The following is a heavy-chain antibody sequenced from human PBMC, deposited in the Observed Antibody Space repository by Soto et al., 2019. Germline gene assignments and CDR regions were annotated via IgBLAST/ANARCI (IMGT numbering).Heavy chain of an antibody. CDR1: GFTFSSYA. V-gene: IGHV3-30-3*01. J-gene: IGHJ4*02. CDR2: ISYDGSNK. CDR3: ASEGATSDY. Sequence: QVQLVESGGGVVQPGRSLRLSCAASGFTFSSYAMHWVRQAPGKGLEWVAVISYDGSNKYYADSVKGRFTISRDNSKNTLYLQMNSLRAEATAVYYCASEGATSDYWGQGTLVTVSS. D-gene: IGHD1-26*01.